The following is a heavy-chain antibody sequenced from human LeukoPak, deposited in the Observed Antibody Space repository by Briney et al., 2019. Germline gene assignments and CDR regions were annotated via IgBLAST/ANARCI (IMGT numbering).Heavy chain of an antibody. D-gene: IGHD6-13*01. J-gene: IGHJ6*02. V-gene: IGHV3-21*01. CDR2: ISSSSSYI. CDR3: ARAQWYSVHAYYYGMDV. Sequence: GGSLRLSCAASGFTFSSYSMNWVRQAPGKGLEWVSSISSSSSYIYYADSVKGRFTISRDNAKNSLYLQMNSLRAEDTAVYYCARAQWYSVHAYYYGMDVWGQGTTVTVSS. CDR1: GFTFSSYS.